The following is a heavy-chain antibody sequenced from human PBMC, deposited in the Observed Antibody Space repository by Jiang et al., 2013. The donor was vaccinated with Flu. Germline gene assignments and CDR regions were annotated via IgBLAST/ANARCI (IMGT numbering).Heavy chain of an antibody. J-gene: IGHJ6*02. V-gene: IGHV1-69*04. Sequence: SGAEVKKPGSSVKVSCKASGGTISSFAISWVRQAPGQGLEWMGGIIPILGIANYAQNFQGRVTITADKSTSTAYMELSNLRSEDTAVYYCAGRTPYFYYGMDVWGQGTTVTVSS. CDR2: IIPILGIA. CDR1: GGTISSFA. CDR3: AGRTPYFYYGMDV.